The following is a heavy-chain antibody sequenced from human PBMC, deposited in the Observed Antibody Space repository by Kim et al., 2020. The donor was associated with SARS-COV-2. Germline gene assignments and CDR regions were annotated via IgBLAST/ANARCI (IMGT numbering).Heavy chain of an antibody. CDR3: ARDGAITGSNSDY. J-gene: IGHJ4*02. Sequence: ASVKVSCKASGYTFSRYGVSWVRQAPGQGLEWMGWISSYNGNKYYTEKFQGRVTRTTDTSTSTAYMELRSLRSDDTAVYFCARDGAITGSNSDYWGQGTLVTVSS. V-gene: IGHV1-18*04. CDR1: GYTFSRYG. CDR2: ISSYNGNK. D-gene: IGHD6-13*01.